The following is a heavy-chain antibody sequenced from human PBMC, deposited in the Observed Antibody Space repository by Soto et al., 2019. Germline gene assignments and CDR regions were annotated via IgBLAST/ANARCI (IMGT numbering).Heavy chain of an antibody. V-gene: IGHV1-69*13. D-gene: IGHD6-13*01. CDR2: IIPIFVTA. Sequence: ASVKVSFKASGGTFSSYAVSWVRQAPVQGLEWMGGIIPIFVTADYAQKFQGRVTITADESTTTAYMELSSLRSEDTAVYYCARDLVAAAGTGSRGRDVGGQGTTVPVSS. J-gene: IGHJ6*02. CDR1: GGTFSSYA. CDR3: ARDLVAAAGTGSRGRDV.